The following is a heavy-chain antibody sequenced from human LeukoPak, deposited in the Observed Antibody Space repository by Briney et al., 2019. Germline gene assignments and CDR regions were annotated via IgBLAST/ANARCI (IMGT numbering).Heavy chain of an antibody. D-gene: IGHD3-9*01. Sequence: GGSLRLSCAASGFTFSSYAMSWVRQAPGKGLEWVSAISGSGGSTYYADSVKGRFTISRDNSKNTLYLQMNSLRAEDTAVYYCAKSHVRYFDWLLSSFDYWGQGTLVTVSS. J-gene: IGHJ4*02. CDR3: AKSHVRYFDWLLSSFDY. CDR1: GFTFSSYA. CDR2: ISGSGGST. V-gene: IGHV3-23*01.